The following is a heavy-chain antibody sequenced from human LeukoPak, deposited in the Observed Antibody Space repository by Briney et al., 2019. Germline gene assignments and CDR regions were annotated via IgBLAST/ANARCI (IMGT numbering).Heavy chain of an antibody. CDR2: ISSSSSYI. CDR1: GFTFSSYS. V-gene: IGHV3-21*01. J-gene: IGHJ4*02. CDR3: ARELYVDYGDFDY. D-gene: IGHD4-17*01. Sequence: GGSLRLSCAASGFTFSSYSMNWVRQAPGKGLEWVSSISSSSSYIYYADSVKGRFTISRDNAKNSLYLQVNSLRAEDTAVYYCARELYVDYGDFDYWGQGTLVTVSS.